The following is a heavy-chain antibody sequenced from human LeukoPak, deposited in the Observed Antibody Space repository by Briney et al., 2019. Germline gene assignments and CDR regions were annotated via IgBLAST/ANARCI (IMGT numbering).Heavy chain of an antibody. J-gene: IGHJ4*02. CDR1: GFTFSSYS. Sequence: PGGSLRLSCATSGFTFSSYSMNWVRQAPGKGLEWVSSISSSSSYIYYADSVKGRFIISRDNAKNSLYLQMNSLRAEDTAVYYCARRLCSSTSCSFDYWGQGTLVTVSS. D-gene: IGHD2-2*01. CDR2: ISSSSSYI. CDR3: ARRLCSSTSCSFDY. V-gene: IGHV3-21*01.